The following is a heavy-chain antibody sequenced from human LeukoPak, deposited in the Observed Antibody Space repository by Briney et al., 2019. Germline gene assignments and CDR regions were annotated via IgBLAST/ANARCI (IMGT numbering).Heavy chain of an antibody. D-gene: IGHD6-6*01. CDR3: ARDSELAPGY. Sequence: GGSLRHSCAASGFTFSTYGMNWVRQAPGKGLEWVSALSGSGGTTYYADFMKGRFTISRDNSKNTLYLQMNSLRAEDTAVYYCARDSELAPGYWGQGTLVTVSS. J-gene: IGHJ4*02. CDR1: GFTFSTYG. V-gene: IGHV3-23*01. CDR2: LSGSGGTT.